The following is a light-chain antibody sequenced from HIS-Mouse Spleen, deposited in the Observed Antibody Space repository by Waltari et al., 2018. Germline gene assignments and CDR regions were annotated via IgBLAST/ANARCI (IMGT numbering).Light chain of an antibody. CDR1: KLGDKY. J-gene: IGLJ2*01. V-gene: IGLV3-1*01. CDR2: QDS. Sequence: SYELTQPPSVSVSPGQTASITCSGDKLGDKYACWYQQKPGQSPVLVIYQDSKRPSGSPERCSGSNSGNTATLTISGTQAMDEADYYCQAWDSSVVFGGGTKLTVL. CDR3: QAWDSSVV.